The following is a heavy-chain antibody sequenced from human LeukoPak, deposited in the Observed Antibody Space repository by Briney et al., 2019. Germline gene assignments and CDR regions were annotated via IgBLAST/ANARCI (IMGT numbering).Heavy chain of an antibody. J-gene: IGHJ4*02. CDR2: INSDGSTT. V-gene: IGHV3-74*01. D-gene: IGHD2-15*01. CDR3: ARGGYCSGGSCYRGFEY. Sequence: GGSLRLSCAASGFTFSNDWMQCVRQAPGKGLVWVSRINSDGSTTSYADSVKGRFTVSRDNAKNTLFLQMHSLRAEDTAVYYCARGGYCSGGSCYRGFEYWGRGTLVTGSS. CDR1: GFTFSNDW.